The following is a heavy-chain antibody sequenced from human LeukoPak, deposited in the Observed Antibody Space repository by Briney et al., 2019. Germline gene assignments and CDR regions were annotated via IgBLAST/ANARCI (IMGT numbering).Heavy chain of an antibody. J-gene: IGHJ4*02. CDR2: IYPGDSET. D-gene: IGHD3-22*01. V-gene: IGHV5-51*01. CDR3: ARQAGITTETDY. Sequence: GESLKISCKGSGYSFTSYWIGWVRQMPGKGLEWMGIIYPGDSETRHSPSFQGPVTISADKSITTAYLQWSSLKASDTAMYYCARQAGITTETDYWGQGTLVTVSS. CDR1: GYSFTSYW.